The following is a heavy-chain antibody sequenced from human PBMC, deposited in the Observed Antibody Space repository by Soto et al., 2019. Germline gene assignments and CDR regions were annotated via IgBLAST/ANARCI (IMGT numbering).Heavy chain of an antibody. CDR2: IIPIFGTA. J-gene: IGHJ6*02. D-gene: IGHD2-2*02. Sequence: SVKVSCKASGGTYRSYAISWVRQAPGQGLEWMGGIIPIFGTANYAQKFQGRVTITADKSTSTAYMELSSLRSVDTAVYYCARGEILVVPAAIHHYYYGMDVWGQGTTVTVSS. V-gene: IGHV1-69*06. CDR1: GGTYRSYA. CDR3: ARGEILVVPAAIHHYYYGMDV.